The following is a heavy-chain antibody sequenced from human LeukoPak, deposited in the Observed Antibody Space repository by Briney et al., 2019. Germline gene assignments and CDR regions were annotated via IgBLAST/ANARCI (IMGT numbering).Heavy chain of an antibody. CDR1: GGSISSYY. J-gene: IGHJ5*02. V-gene: IGHV4-59*08. CDR3: ARGSLVDEMFDP. CDR2: THYSGST. Sequence: PSETLSLTCTVSGGSISSYYWSWLRQPPGKGLEYIGYTHYSGSTNYNPSLKSRVTISVDTSKNQFSLKLSSVTAADTAVYYCARGSLVDEMFDPWGQGTLVTVSS. D-gene: IGHD2-15*01.